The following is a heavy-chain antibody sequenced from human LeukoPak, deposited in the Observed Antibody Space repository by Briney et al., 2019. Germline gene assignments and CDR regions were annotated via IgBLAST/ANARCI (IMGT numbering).Heavy chain of an antibody. D-gene: IGHD3-10*01. CDR2: IIPILGIA. CDR1: GGTFSSYA. CDR3: ARGYYGSGSYRNAFDI. V-gene: IGHV1-69*04. J-gene: IGHJ3*02. Sequence: ASVKVSCKASGGTFSSYAISWVRQAPGQGLEWMGRIIPILGIANYAQKFQGRVTITADKSTSTAYMELSSLRSEDTAVYYCARGYYGSGSYRNAFDIWGQGTMVTVSS.